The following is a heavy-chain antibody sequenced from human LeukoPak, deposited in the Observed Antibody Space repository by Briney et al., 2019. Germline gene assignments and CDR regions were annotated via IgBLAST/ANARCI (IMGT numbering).Heavy chain of an antibody. CDR2: IYYSGST. CDR3: AREDSSGYLGY. J-gene: IGHJ4*02. D-gene: IGHD3-22*01. V-gene: IGHV4-59*01. Sequence: SETLSLTCTVTGGSFSTYYWSWIRQPPGKGLEWIGYIYYSGSTNYNPSLKSRVTISVDTSKNQFSLKLTSLTAADTAVYYCAREDSSGYLGYWGQGTLVTVSS. CDR1: GGSFSTYY.